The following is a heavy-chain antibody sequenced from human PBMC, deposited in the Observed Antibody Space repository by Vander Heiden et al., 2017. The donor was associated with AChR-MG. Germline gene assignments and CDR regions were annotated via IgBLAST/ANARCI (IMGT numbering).Heavy chain of an antibody. D-gene: IGHD1-1*01. CDR3: AKTPLKLERRDYYYGMDV. Sequence: EVQLLESGGGLVQPGGSLRLSCAASGFTFSSYAMSWVRQAPGKGLEWVSAISGSGGSTYYADSVKGRFTISRDNSKNTLYLQMNSLRAEETAVYYCAKTPLKLERRDYYYGMDVWGQGTTVTVSS. CDR1: GFTFSSYA. V-gene: IGHV3-23*01. CDR2: ISGSGGST. J-gene: IGHJ6*02.